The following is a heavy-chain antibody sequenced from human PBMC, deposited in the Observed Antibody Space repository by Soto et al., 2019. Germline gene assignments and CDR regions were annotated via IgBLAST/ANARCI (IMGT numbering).Heavy chain of an antibody. J-gene: IGHJ5*02. Sequence: ASVKVSCNASGYTFTSYGISWVRQAPGQGLEWMGWISAYNGNTNYAQKLQDRVTMTTDTSTSTAYMELRSLRSDDTAVYYCARESTMLRVVNGFDPWGDVTLVTVSS. V-gene: IGHV1-18*04. CDR2: ISAYNGNT. CDR1: GYTFTSYG. D-gene: IGHD3-10*01. CDR3: ARESTMLRVVNGFDP.